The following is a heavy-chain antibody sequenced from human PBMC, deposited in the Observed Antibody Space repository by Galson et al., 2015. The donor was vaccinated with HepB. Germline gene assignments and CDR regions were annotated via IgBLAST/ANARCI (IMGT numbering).Heavy chain of an antibody. D-gene: IGHD6-19*01. CDR2: INTNTGNP. CDR1: GYTFTSYA. Sequence: SVKVSCKASGYTFTSYAMNWVRQAPGQGLEWMGWINTNTGNPTYAQGFTGRFVFSLDTSVSTAYLQISSLKAEDTAVYYCAIPGYSSGWYPGYYYYYYMDVWGKGTTVTVSS. J-gene: IGHJ6*03. V-gene: IGHV7-4-1*02. CDR3: AIPGYSSGWYPGYYYYYYMDV.